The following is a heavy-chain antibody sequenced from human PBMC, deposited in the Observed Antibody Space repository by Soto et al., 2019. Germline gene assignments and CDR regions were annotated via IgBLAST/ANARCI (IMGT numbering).Heavy chain of an antibody. CDR3: ARDYREYCSSTSCPYPWYYYYYMDV. D-gene: IGHD2-2*01. Sequence: GASVKVSCKASGYTFTSYGISWVRQAPGQGLEWMGRISAYNGNTNYAQKLQDRVTMTTDTSTSTAYMELRSLRSDDTAVYYCARDYREYCSSTSCPYPWYYYYYMDVWGKGTTVTVSS. J-gene: IGHJ6*03. CDR1: GYTFTSYG. CDR2: ISAYNGNT. V-gene: IGHV1-18*01.